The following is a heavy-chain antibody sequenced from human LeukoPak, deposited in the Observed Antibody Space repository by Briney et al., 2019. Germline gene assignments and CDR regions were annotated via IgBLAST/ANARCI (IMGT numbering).Heavy chain of an antibody. CDR3: ARDGYYYDSSGYFKEIKKFDP. J-gene: IGHJ5*02. V-gene: IGHV1-69*04. CDR1: GGTFSSYA. CDR2: IIPILGIA. D-gene: IGHD3-22*01. Sequence: SVKVSCKASGGTFSSYAISWVRQAPGQGLEWMGRIIPILGIANYAQKFQGRVTITADKSMSTAYMELSSLRSEDTAVYYCARDGYYYDSSGYFKEIKKFDPWGQGTLVTVSS.